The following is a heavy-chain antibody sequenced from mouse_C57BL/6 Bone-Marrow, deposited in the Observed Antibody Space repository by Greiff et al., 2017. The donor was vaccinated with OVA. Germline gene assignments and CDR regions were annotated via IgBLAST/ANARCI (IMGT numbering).Heavy chain of an antibody. CDR1: GYAFSSSW. CDR2: IYPGDGDT. J-gene: IGHJ1*03. CDR3: ARLDFGWYFDV. V-gene: IGHV1-82*01. Sequence: QVQLKQSGPELVKPGASVKISCKASGYAFSSSWMNWVKQRPGKGLEWIGRIYPGDGDTNYNGKFKGKATLTADKSSSTAYMQLSSLTSEDSAVYFCARLDFGWYFDVWGTGTTVTVSS.